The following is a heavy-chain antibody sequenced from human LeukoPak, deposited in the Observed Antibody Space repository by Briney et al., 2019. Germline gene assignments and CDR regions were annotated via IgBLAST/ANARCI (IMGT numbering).Heavy chain of an antibody. CDR3: ARVWVNWFDP. CDR1: GFTFSSYS. CDR2: ISSSSSYI. Sequence: GGSLRLSCAASGFTFSSYSMNWVRQAPGKGLEWVSSISSSSSYIYYADSVKGRFTISRDNAKNSLYLQMNGLRAEDTAVYYCARVWVNWFDPWGQGTLVTVSS. D-gene: IGHD7-27*01. J-gene: IGHJ5*02. V-gene: IGHV3-21*01.